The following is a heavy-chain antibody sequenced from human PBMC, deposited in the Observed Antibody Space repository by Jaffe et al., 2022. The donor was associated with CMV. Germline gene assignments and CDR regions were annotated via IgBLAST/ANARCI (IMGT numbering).Heavy chain of an antibody. CDR2: INHSGST. V-gene: IGHV4-34*01. Sequence: QVQLQQWGAGLLKPSETLSLTCAVYGESFSAYYWSWIRQPPGKGLEWIGEINHSGSTNYNPSLKSRVTISVDTSKNQFSLRLTSVTAADTAVYYCARGRFWARVGVTLYPPTKFDYWGQGALVTVSS. J-gene: IGHJ4*02. CDR1: GESFSAYY. D-gene: IGHD1-26*01. CDR3: ARGRFWARVGVTLYPPTKFDY.